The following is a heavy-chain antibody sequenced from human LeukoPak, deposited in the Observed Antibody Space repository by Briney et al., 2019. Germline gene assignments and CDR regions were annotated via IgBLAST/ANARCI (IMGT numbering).Heavy chain of an antibody. V-gene: IGHV3-15*01. D-gene: IGHD5-12*01. CDR3: TTESGYGTVHFDY. Sequence: GGSLRLSCAASGFTFSNAWMSWVRQAPGKGLEWVGRIKSKTDGGTTDYAAPVKGRFTISRDDSKNTLYLQMSSLKTEDTAVYYCTTESGYGTVHFDYWGQGTLVTVSS. CDR2: IKSKTDGGTT. J-gene: IGHJ4*02. CDR1: GFTFSNAW.